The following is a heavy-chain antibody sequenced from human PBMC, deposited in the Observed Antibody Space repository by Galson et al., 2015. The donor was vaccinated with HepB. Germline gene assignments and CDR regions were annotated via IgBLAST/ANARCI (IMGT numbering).Heavy chain of an antibody. J-gene: IGHJ5*02. CDR3: ARGRKPDP. Sequence: SLRLSCAASGFTFSNYATSWVRQAPGKGLEWVSVISGSGSDTYYTDSVKGRFTISRDNSKNTLFLQMNYLRVEDTAVYYCARGRKPDPWGQGTLVTVSS. D-gene: IGHD3-16*01. CDR1: GFTFSNYA. CDR2: ISGSGSDT. V-gene: IGHV3-23*01.